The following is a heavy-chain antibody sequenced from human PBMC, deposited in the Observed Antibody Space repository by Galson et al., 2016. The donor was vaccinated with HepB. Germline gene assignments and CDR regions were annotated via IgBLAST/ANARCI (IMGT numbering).Heavy chain of an antibody. V-gene: IGHV3-23*01. CDR2: ISGSVGST. CDR1: GFSFSSYA. D-gene: IGHD3-10*01. J-gene: IGHJ4*02. Sequence: SLRLSCAASGFSFSSYAMSWVRQAPGKGLEWVSSISGSVGSTYYADSVKGRFTISRDNSKNTLYLQMNSLRAEDTAVYYYATLLWFGELLYPFDYWGQGTLVTVSS. CDR3: ATLLWFGELLYPFDY.